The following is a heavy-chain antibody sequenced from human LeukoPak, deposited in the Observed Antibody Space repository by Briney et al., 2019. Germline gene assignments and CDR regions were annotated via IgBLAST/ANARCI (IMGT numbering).Heavy chain of an antibody. CDR3: ASTKFDPSSSPPGAFDI. CDR2: IYYSGST. Sequence: SETLSLTCTVSGGSISSSSYYWGWISQPPGKGLEWIGSIYYSGSTYYNPSLKSRVTISVDTSKNQFSLKLSSVTAADTAVYYCASTKFDPSSSPPGAFDIWGQGTMVTVSS. D-gene: IGHD3-9*01. V-gene: IGHV4-39*01. J-gene: IGHJ3*02. CDR1: GGSISSSSYY.